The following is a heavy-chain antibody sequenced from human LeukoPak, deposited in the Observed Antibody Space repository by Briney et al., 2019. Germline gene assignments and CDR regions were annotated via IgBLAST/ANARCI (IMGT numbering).Heavy chain of an antibody. J-gene: IGHJ5*02. CDR2: IHVTGRT. Sequence: PSETLSLTCTVSGASISSGNYYWSWIRQTAGKGLEWLGRIHVTGRTDYNPSLKSRATVSLDTAKNQYSLQLSSVSAADTAIYYCARGHTGQNWFDPWGQGTLVTVSS. D-gene: IGHD2-8*02. CDR3: ARGHTGQNWFDP. CDR1: GASISSGNYY. V-gene: IGHV4-61*02.